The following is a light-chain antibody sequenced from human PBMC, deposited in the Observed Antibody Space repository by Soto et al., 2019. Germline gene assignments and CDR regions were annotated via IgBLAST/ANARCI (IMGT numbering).Light chain of an antibody. Sequence: QSALTQPPSVSGAPGHRVTISCTGSSSNIGAGYDVHWYQQLPGTAPKLLIYGNSNRPSGVPDRFSGSKSGTSASLAITGLQAEDEADYYCQSYDSSLSGWVFGTGTKVTV. CDR1: SSNIGAGYD. CDR3: QSYDSSLSGWV. V-gene: IGLV1-40*01. J-gene: IGLJ1*01. CDR2: GNS.